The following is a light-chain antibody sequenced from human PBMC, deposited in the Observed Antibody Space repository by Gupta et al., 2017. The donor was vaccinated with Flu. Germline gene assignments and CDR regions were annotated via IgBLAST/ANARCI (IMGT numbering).Light chain of an antibody. Sequence: MVLTQAPKSMTVTPGESASIDCRSSGNLISSYGDGYLDWYLQRPGQSPQLLIYLTSNRAAGVPDRFTGSGSGTDFTLKIAAVEAEDVGVYYCIQALETSPTFGEGTKVEIK. J-gene: IGKJ4*01. V-gene: IGKV2-28*01. CDR3: IQALETSPT. CDR1: GNLISSYGDGY. CDR2: LTS.